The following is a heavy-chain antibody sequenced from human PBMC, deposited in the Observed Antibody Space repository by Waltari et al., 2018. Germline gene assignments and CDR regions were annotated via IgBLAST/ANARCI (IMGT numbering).Heavy chain of an antibody. D-gene: IGHD7-27*01. CDR1: GFTFTKYW. Sequence: EVQLVESGGGLVQPGGSLRLSCAAFGFTFTKYWMHWVRQDEGKGLMWVAHINSDGRSTTYGDSVKGRFTITRDNARDTVYLQMTSLRAEDTAVYFCVTDDPGLGLDVWGQGTTVTVSS. J-gene: IGHJ6*02. CDR3: VTDDPGLGLDV. CDR2: INSDGRST. V-gene: IGHV3-74*01.